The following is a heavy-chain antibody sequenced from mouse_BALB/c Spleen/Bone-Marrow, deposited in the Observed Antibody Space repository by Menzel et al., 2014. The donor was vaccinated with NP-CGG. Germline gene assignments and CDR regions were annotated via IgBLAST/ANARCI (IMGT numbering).Heavy chain of an antibody. D-gene: IGHD3-2*01. CDR1: GFTFRSYD. J-gene: IGHJ3*01. CDR3: ARSGDSSGYGFAY. V-gene: IGHV1S56*01. Sequence: QVQLQQSGPELVKPGALVKISCKASGFTFRSYDINWVKQRPGQGLEWIGWIYPGDGSTKYNEKFKGKATLTADKSSSTAYMQLCSLTSDNSAVYFCARSGDSSGYGFAYWGQGTLVTVSA. CDR2: IYPGDGST.